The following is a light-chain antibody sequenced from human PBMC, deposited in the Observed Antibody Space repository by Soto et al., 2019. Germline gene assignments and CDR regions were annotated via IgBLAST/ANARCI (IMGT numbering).Light chain of an antibody. V-gene: IGKV3-11*01. CDR2: DAS. J-gene: IGKJ5*01. Sequence: EIVLTQSPATLSLSPGERATLSCRASQSVSDYLAWYQQKPGQTPRLLIYDASNRATGIPARFSGSGSGTDFTLTISSLEPEDFAVYYCQQRSNWITFGQGTRLEIK. CDR3: QQRSNWIT. CDR1: QSVSDY.